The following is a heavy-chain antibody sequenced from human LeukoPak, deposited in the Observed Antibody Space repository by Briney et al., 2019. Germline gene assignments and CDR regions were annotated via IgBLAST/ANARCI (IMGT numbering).Heavy chain of an antibody. CDR3: AGYSSGWFGAFHI. CDR2: IISTGGTI. Sequence: PGGSLRLSCAASGFTFCEYYMSWMRQAPGQGLEGLSYIISTGGTIYYADSVKGRFTISKDNATNSRYLQMNSLRGEDTAVYYCAGYSSGWFGAFHIWGQGTMVTVSS. V-gene: IGHV3-11*04. CDR1: GFTFCEYY. J-gene: IGHJ3*02. D-gene: IGHD6-19*01.